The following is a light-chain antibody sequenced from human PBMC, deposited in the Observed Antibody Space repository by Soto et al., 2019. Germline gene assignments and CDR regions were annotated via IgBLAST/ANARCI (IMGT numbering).Light chain of an antibody. J-gene: IGKJ5*01. Sequence: EIVMTQSPATLSVSPGERAALSCRASQSVSNNLAWYQQKPGQPPRLLISGASTRATGIPVRFSGSGSGTEFALAISSLQSEDFAVYYCQQYENWPSITFGQGTRLEI. V-gene: IGKV3-15*01. CDR2: GAS. CDR3: QQYENWPSIT. CDR1: QSVSNN.